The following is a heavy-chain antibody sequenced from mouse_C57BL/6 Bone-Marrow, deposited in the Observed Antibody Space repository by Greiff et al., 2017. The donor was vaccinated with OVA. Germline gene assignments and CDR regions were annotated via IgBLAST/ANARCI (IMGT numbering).Heavy chain of an antibody. Sequence: QVQLKESGAELVRPGASVKLSCKASGYTFTDYYISWVKQRPGQGLEWIARIYPGSGNIYYNEKFKGKATLTAETSSSTAYMQLSSLTSDDSAVYFGARSERLRDYFDYWGQGTTLTVSS. CDR2: IYPGSGNI. J-gene: IGHJ2*01. CDR3: ARSERLRDYFDY. CDR1: GYTFTDYY. V-gene: IGHV1-76*01. D-gene: IGHD2-2*01.